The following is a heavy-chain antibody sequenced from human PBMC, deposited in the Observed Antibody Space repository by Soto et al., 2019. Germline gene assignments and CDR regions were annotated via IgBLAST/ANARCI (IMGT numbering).Heavy chain of an antibody. Sequence: SETLSLTCTVSGGSISSGDYYWSWMRQPPGKGLEWIGYIYYSGSTYYNPSLKSRVTISVDTSKNQFSLKLSSVTAADTAVYYCARGPKTTADYYYYGMDVWGQGTTVTVSS. CDR1: GGSISSGDYY. D-gene: IGHD1-7*01. CDR3: ARGPKTTADYYYYGMDV. CDR2: IYYSGST. V-gene: IGHV4-30-4*01. J-gene: IGHJ6*02.